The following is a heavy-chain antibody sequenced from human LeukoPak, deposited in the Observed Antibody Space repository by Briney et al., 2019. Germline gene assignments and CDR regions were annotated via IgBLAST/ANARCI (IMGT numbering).Heavy chain of an antibody. D-gene: IGHD3-10*01. CDR1: GFTFSSYG. Sequence: GGSLRLSCAASGFTFSSYGMSWVRQAPGKGLEWVSAISGSGGSTYYADSVKGRFTISRDNSKNTLYLQMNSLRAEDTAVYYCAKGALWFGELFHMDVWGKGTTVTVSS. J-gene: IGHJ6*03. CDR2: ISGSGGST. CDR3: AKGALWFGELFHMDV. V-gene: IGHV3-23*01.